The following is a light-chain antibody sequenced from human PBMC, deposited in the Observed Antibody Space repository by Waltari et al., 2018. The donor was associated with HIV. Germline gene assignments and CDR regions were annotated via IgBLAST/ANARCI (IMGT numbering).Light chain of an antibody. CDR1: SGLNIGTDR. CDR3: MIWHSSAWV. J-gene: IGLJ3*02. CDR2: YKSDSDK. V-gene: IGLV5-45*03. Sequence: QAVLTQQSSLSAPPGASASLTCTLRSGLNIGTDRIYWYHTQPGSPPQYLLRYKSDSDKQQGSGVPSRFSGSKDASANAGILLISGLQSEDEADYYCMIWHSSAWVFGGGTKLTVL.